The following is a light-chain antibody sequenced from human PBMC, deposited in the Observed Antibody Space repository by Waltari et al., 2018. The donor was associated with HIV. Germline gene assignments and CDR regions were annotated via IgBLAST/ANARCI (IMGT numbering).Light chain of an antibody. V-gene: IGKV4-1*01. J-gene: IGKJ5*01. CDR3: QEYYSTPNT. Sequence: DLVMTQSPASLAVSLGEMATINCKSSQGVLYSSDNKNYLVWYLQKQGKSPKLLIYWASSRESVVHDRCSGSESGADLTLTISSLQAEDVSVYHCQEYYSTPNTFGQGTRVEI. CDR1: QGVLYSSDNKNY. CDR2: WAS.